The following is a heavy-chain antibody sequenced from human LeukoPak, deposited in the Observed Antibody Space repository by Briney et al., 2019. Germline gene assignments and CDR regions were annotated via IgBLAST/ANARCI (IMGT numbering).Heavy chain of an antibody. J-gene: IGHJ4*02. CDR3: ARGPVSSSGFFDY. CDR2: VSSSGGTI. CDR1: GFTFSSYW. D-gene: IGHD3-22*01. Sequence: PGGSLRLSCVASGFTFSSYWMHWVRQDPRKGLVWVSYVSSSGGTISYADSVKGRFSISRDNAKKSLYLQMNSLRAEDTAVYYCARGPVSSSGFFDYWGQGTLVTVSS. V-gene: IGHV3-48*03.